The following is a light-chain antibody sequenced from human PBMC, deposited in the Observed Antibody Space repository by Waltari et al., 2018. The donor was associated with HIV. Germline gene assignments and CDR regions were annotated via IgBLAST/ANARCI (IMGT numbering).Light chain of an antibody. V-gene: IGKV4-1*01. CDR2: WAS. CDR1: QSVLYSSNNKNY. J-gene: IGKJ1*01. CDR3: QQYYSTPRT. Sequence: DIVMTQSPDSLAVSLGERATINCKSSQSVLYSSNNKNYLAWYQQKPGQPPKLLIYWASTRESGVPDRFSGRGSGTDFTLTISSLQAEDVAVYCCQQYYSTPRTFGKGTKVEIK.